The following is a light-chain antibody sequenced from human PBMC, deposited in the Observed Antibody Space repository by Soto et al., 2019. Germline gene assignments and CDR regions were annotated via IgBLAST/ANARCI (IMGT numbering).Light chain of an antibody. CDR1: QSVSSY. Sequence: EIVLTQSPATLSLSPGERATLSCRANQSVSSYLAWYQQKPGQAPRLLMYNASNRATGIPARFSGSGSGTDFTLTINSLEHEDFAVYYCQQRSNWPPLFTSGPETKVDIK. J-gene: IGKJ3*01. V-gene: IGKV3-11*01. CDR2: NAS. CDR3: QQRSNWPPLFT.